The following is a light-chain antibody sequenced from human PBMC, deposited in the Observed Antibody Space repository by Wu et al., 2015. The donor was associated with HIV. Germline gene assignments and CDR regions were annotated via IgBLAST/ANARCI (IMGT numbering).Light chain of an antibody. CDR1: QSISSY. CDR3: QQSYSTPGT. V-gene: IGKV1-39*01. J-gene: IGKJ2*02. CDR2: AAS. Sequence: DIQMTQSPSSLSASVGDRVTITCRASQSISSYLNWYQQKPGKAPKLLIYAASSLQSGVPSRFSGSGSGTDFTLTISSLQPEDFATYYCQQSYSTPGTFGRGTKQEIK.